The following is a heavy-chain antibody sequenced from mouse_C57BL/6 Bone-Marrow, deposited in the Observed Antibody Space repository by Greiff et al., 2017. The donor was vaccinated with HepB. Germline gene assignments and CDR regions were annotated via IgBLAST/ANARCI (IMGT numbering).Heavy chain of an antibody. J-gene: IGHJ3*01. CDR1: GYTFTSYG. CDR3: ARGRDDPFAY. CDR2: IYPRSGNT. V-gene: IGHV1-81*01. Sequence: QVQLKESGAELARPGASVKLSCKASGYTFTSYGISWVKQRTGQGLEWIGEIYPRSGNTYYNEKFKGKATLTADKSSSTAYMELRSLTSEDSAVYFCARGRDDPFAYWGQGTLVTVSA. D-gene: IGHD2-3*01.